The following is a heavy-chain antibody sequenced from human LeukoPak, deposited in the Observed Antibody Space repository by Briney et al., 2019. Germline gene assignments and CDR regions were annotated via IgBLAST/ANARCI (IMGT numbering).Heavy chain of an antibody. CDR2: ISYDGSNK. CDR1: GFIFSSYG. J-gene: IGHJ6*02. Sequence: GGSLRLSCAASGFIFSSYGMHWVRQAPGKGLEWVAVISYDGSNKYYADSVKDRFTISRDNSKNTLYLQMNSLRAEHTAVYCRGKEKGSSGGTGTGVWGQGTTLTASS. V-gene: IGHV3-30*18. D-gene: IGHD3-22*01. CDR3: GKEKGSSGGTGTGV.